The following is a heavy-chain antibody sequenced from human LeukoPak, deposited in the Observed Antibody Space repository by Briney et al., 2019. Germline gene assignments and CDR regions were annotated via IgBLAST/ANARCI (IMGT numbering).Heavy chain of an antibody. V-gene: IGHV3-23*01. D-gene: IGHD2-15*01. CDR2: ISGSGANT. CDR1: GFTFSTYG. J-gene: IGHJ4*02. CDR3: AKRGGYDHGSHFDY. Sequence: GGSLRLSCTTSGFTFSTYGMAWVRQAPGKGLEWVSSISGSGANTNYADSVKGRLTISRDSSNNTLYLHLDNLRAEDTAVYFCAKRGGYDHGSHFDYWGQGTLVTVSS.